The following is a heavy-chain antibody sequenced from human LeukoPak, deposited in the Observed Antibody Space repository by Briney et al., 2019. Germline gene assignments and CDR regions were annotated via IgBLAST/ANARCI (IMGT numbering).Heavy chain of an antibody. J-gene: IGHJ4*02. D-gene: IGHD3-22*01. V-gene: IGHV1-18*01. Sequence: ASVKVSCKASGYTFTSYGISWVRQAPGQGLEWMGWISAYNGNTNYAQKLQGRVTMTTDTSTSTAYMELRSLRSDDTAVYYCARETAMAKNGSGYPIPLVYWGQGTLVTVSS. CDR2: ISAYNGNT. CDR3: ARETAMAKNGSGYPIPLVY. CDR1: GYTFTSYG.